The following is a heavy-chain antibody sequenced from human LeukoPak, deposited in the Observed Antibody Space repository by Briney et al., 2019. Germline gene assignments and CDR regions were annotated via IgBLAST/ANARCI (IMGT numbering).Heavy chain of an antibody. CDR2: ISGDGAST. CDR1: GFTFDDYA. V-gene: IGHV3-43*02. D-gene: IGHD6-13*01. J-gene: IGHJ4*01. Sequence: GGSLRLSCAASGFTFDDYAMHWVRQAPGKGLEWVSLISGDGASTYYAASMKGRFTISRHNNKNSLYLQMNNLRTEDTALYYCAKGLAIAAAGTSLGYWGHGTLVTVSS. CDR3: AKGLAIAAAGTSLGY.